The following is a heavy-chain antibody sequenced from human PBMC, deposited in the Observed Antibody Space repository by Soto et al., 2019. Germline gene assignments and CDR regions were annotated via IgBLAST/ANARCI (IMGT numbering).Heavy chain of an antibody. CDR3: ASGSQQWLVRDY. J-gene: IGHJ4*02. CDR2: MNPNSGNK. Sequence: QVQLVQSGAEVKKPGASVKVSCKASGYTFTSYDINWVRQATGKGLEWMGWMNPNSGNKGYAQKFQGRVTMTRNTSISTAYMELSSLRSEDTAVYYCASGSQQWLVRDYWGQGTLVTVSS. D-gene: IGHD6-19*01. CDR1: GYTFTSYD. V-gene: IGHV1-8*01.